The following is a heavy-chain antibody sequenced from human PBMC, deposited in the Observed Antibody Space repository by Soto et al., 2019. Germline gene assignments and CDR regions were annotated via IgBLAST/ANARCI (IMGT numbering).Heavy chain of an antibody. V-gene: IGHV4-30-2*01. CDR1: GGSISSGGYS. Sequence: QLQLQESGSGLVKPSQTLSLTCAVSGGSISSGGYSWSWIRQPPGKGLEWIGYIYHSGSTYYNPSLKSRVTISVARSKNQFSLKLSSVTAADTAVYYCARGRGYGYFCNWFDPWCQGTLVTVSS. J-gene: IGHJ5*02. CDR2: IYHSGST. D-gene: IGHD4-17*01. CDR3: ARGRGYGYFCNWFDP.